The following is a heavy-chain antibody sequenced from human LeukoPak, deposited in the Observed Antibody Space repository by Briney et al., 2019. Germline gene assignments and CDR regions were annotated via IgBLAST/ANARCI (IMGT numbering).Heavy chain of an antibody. V-gene: IGHV4-59*01. Sequence: SETLSLTCTVSGGSINTYYWSWLRQSPGKGLEWIGFISYSGETDYNPSLQGRVTMSVDTSKNQFSLKLSSVAAADTAVYYCARHDHGYSSGRFDYWGQGTLVTVSS. CDR2: ISYSGET. J-gene: IGHJ4*02. CDR3: ARHDHGYSSGRFDY. CDR1: GGSINTYY. D-gene: IGHD5-18*01.